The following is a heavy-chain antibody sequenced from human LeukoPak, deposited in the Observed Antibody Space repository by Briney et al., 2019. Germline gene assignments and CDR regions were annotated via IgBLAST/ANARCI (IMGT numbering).Heavy chain of an antibody. V-gene: IGHV3-48*01. J-gene: IGHJ4*02. CDR2: IGSSGSPI. CDR3: AREYDSRARFDS. D-gene: IGHD6-13*01. Sequence: SGGSLRLSCAGSGDSFIRHTMNWVRRAPGKGLEWISYIGSSGSPIYYADSVKGRFTISRDNARTPLFLQMSSLRAEDTAVYYCAREYDSRARFDSWGQGTLVAVSS. CDR1: GDSFIRHT.